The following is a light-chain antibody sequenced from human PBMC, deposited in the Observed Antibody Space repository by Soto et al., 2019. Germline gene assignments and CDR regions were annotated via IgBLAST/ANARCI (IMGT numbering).Light chain of an antibody. V-gene: IGLV4-69*01. J-gene: IGLJ2*01. Sequence: QLVLTQSPSASASLGASVKLTCTLSSGHSSYAIAWHQQQPEKCPRYLMKINSDGSHSKGDGIPDRFSCSSSGAERYLTISRLQSDDEADYYCQTWGTGIVVFGGRTQLTVL. CDR3: QTWGTGIVV. CDR1: SGHSSYA. CDR2: INSDGSH.